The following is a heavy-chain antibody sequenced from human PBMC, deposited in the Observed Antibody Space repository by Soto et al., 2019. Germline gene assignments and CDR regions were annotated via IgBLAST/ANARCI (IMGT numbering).Heavy chain of an antibody. D-gene: IGHD3-10*01. J-gene: IGHJ4*02. Sequence: QVQLQESGPGLVKPSQTLSLTCTVSGGSISSGDYYWSWIRQPPGKGLEWIGYIYYSGSTYYNPSLKTRVTTAAVTSTNPFPLKLSSVTAAHTAVYYWARVGGLGATTIDYWGQGTLVTVSS. V-gene: IGHV4-30-4*01. CDR1: GGSISSGDYY. CDR3: ARVGGLGATTIDY. CDR2: IYYSGST.